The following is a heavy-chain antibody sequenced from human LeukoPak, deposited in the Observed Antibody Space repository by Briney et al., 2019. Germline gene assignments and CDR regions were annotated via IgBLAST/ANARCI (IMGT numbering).Heavy chain of an antibody. J-gene: IGHJ4*02. CDR2: IYYTGTT. D-gene: IGHD3-22*01. V-gene: IGHV4-59*11. CDR1: GGSISSHY. Sequence: SETLSLTCTVSGGSISSHYWSWIRQSPERGPEWIGFIYYTGTTRYNPSLRGRVTMSVDSSRNHFSLKLTSMTAADTALYYCARGLDYYDSSGYRLPALGYWGQGTLVTVSS. CDR3: ARGLDYYDSSGYRLPALGY.